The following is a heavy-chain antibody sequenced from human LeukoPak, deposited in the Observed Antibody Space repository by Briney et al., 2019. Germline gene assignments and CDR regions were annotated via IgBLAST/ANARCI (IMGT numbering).Heavy chain of an antibody. D-gene: IGHD6-19*01. CDR3: AKDGYSSGWYSKPANFDY. Sequence: GGSLRLSCSASGFTFSSYAMHWVRQAPGKGLEYVSAISSNGGSTYYADSVKGRFTISRDNSKNTLYLQMSSLRAEDTAVYYCAKDGYSSGWYSKPANFDYWGQGTLVTVSS. J-gene: IGHJ4*02. CDR1: GFTFSSYA. CDR2: ISSNGGST. V-gene: IGHV3-64D*06.